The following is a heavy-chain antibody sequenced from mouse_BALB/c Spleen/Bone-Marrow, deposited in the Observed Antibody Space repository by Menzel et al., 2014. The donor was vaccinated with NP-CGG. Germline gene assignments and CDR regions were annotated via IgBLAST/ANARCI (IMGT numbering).Heavy chain of an antibody. D-gene: IGHD2-3*01. Sequence: ESGPGLVKPSQSLSLTCSVTGYSIXSGYYWSWIRQFPGDKLEWMGYINYDGSNNYNPSLKNRISIARDTSKNQFFLKLNSVTTEDTATYYCTMRLLTYWGQGTLVTVSA. V-gene: IGHV3-6*02. CDR3: TMRLLTY. CDR1: GYSIXSGYY. CDR2: INYDGSN. J-gene: IGHJ3*01.